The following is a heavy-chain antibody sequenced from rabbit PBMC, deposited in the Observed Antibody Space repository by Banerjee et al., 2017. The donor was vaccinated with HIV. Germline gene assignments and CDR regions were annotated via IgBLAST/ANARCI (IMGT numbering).Heavy chain of an antibody. CDR3: ARSGVGDASYHDL. CDR1: GFSFSSSYV. D-gene: IGHD5-1*01. Sequence: QQQLEESGGDLVKPGASLTLTCTASGFSFSSSYVMCWVRQAPGKGLEWIACINIGSGSLRYASWAKGRFTISKTSSTTVTLQMTSLTAAETATYFCARSGVGDASYHDLWGPGTLVTVS. V-gene: IGHV1S45*01. J-gene: IGHJ4*01. CDR2: INIGSGSL.